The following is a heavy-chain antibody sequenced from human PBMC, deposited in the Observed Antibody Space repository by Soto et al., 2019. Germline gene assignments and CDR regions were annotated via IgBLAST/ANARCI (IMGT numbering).Heavy chain of an antibody. V-gene: IGHV3-48*02. J-gene: IGHJ3*02. CDR2: ISSSSSTI. CDR1: GFTFSSYS. D-gene: IGHD5-18*01. CDR3: ARTGDTGKAFDI. Sequence: GSLRLSCVASGFTFSSYSMNWVRQAPGKGLEWISYISSSSSTIYYADSVKGRFTISRGNAKNSLYLQMNSLRDEETAVYYCARTGDTGKAFDIWGPGTMLTVSS.